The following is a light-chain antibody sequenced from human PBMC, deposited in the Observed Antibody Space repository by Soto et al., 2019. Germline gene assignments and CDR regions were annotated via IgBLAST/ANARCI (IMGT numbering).Light chain of an antibody. CDR3: SSYTSSNTYV. Sequence: QSVLTQPASVSGSPGQWIAISCTGTSVDVGGFEYVSWYQQHPGKVPKLMIYDVNNRPSGVSNRFSGSKSGNTASLTISGLQAEDEADYFCSSYTSSNTYVFGTGTKVTVL. J-gene: IGLJ1*01. CDR1: SVDVGGFEY. V-gene: IGLV2-14*03. CDR2: DVN.